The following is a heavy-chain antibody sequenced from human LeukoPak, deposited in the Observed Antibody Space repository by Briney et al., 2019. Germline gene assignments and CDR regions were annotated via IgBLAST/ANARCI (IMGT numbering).Heavy chain of an antibody. CDR1: GGTFSGYA. J-gene: IGHJ6*04. D-gene: IGHD2-2*01. Sequence: SVKVSCKASGGTFSGYAISWVRQAPGQGLEWMGGIIPIFGTANYAQKFQGKVTITADESTSTAYMELSSLRSEDTAVYYCARNAVPDRPFSGMDVWGKGTTVTVPS. V-gene: IGHV1-69*13. CDR2: IIPIFGTA. CDR3: ARNAVPDRPFSGMDV.